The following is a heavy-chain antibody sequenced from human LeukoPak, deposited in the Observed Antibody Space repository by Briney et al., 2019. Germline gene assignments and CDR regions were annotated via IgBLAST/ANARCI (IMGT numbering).Heavy chain of an antibody. CDR3: ARGRYGSDPGGFDY. CDR1: GASISSYY. D-gene: IGHD2-21*02. V-gene: IGHV4-59*01. CDR2: IYNSGST. J-gene: IGHJ4*02. Sequence: SETLSLTCIVSGASISSYYWSWIRQPPGKGLEWIGYIYNSGSTKYNSSLKSRVTISVDTSRSQFFLKLTSVTAADTAVYYCARGRYGSDPGGFDYWGQGTLVTVSS.